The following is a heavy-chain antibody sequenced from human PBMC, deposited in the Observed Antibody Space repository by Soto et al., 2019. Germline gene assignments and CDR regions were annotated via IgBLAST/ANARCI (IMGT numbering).Heavy chain of an antibody. D-gene: IGHD1-1*01. CDR3: AKRHTTEPTPANYLDS. CDR2: FVSSTGST. CDR1: GFTFSSYT. J-gene: IGHJ4*02. Sequence: GGSLRLSCAASGFTFSSYTMNWLRQAPGKGLEWVSTFVSSTGSTFYADSVKGRFIISKDDSKNTLYLQMNSLRAEDTAVYYCAKRHTTEPTPANYLDSWGQGTLVTVSS. V-gene: IGHV3-23*01.